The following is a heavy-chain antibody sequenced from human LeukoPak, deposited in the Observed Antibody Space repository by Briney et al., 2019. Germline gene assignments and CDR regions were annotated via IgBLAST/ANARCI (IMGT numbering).Heavy chain of an antibody. D-gene: IGHD5-18*01. Sequence: GGSLRLSCAASGFTFSSYWMHWVRQIPGKGLLWVSYINTDGTTTDYADTVKGRFTISRDNAKNTLYLQMNNLRAEDTGVFSCARDTALYYMDVWGKGTTVTVS. CDR2: INTDGTTT. J-gene: IGHJ6*03. V-gene: IGHV3-74*01. CDR1: GFTFSSYW. CDR3: ARDTALYYMDV.